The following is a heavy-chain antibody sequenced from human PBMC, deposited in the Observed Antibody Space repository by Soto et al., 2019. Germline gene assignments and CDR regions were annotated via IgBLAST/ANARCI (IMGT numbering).Heavy chain of an antibody. Sequence: GASVNVSCKASGYTFTGYYMHWVRQAPGQGLEWMGWINPNSGGTNYAQKFQGRVTMTRDTSISTAYMELSGLRSDDTAVYYCASELRFLEWLSNGMDVWGQGTTVTVSS. CDR2: INPNSGGT. CDR3: ASELRFLEWLSNGMDV. J-gene: IGHJ6*02. V-gene: IGHV1-2*02. D-gene: IGHD3-3*01. CDR1: GYTFTGYY.